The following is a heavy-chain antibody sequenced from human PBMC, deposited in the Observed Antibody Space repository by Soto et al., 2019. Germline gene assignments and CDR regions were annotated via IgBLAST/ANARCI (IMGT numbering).Heavy chain of an antibody. D-gene: IGHD2-8*02. J-gene: IGHJ3*02. V-gene: IGHV4-30-4*01. CDR2: LSYTGST. Sequence: ASETLSLTCTVSGGPVRYAYSYWTWIRQPPGKGLEWMGYLSYTGSTYYNPSLRNRATISVDESSNHLSLRLSSVTAADTAVYYCARELEGGVFDIWGRGTLVTVS. CDR3: ARELEGGVFDI. CDR1: GGPVRYAYSY.